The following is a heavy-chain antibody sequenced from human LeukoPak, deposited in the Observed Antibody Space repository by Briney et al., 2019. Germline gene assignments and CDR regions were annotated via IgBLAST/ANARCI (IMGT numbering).Heavy chain of an antibody. V-gene: IGHV3-23*01. J-gene: IGHJ4*02. D-gene: IGHD2/OR15-2a*01. Sequence: GGSLRLSCAASGFTFSSYAMSWVRQAPGMGLEWVSTISGNGGATYYADPVKGRFTISRDNSKNTLYLQMNSLRAEDTAVYYCAKDPPSSGTTFDYWGQGTLVTVSS. CDR2: ISGNGGAT. CDR1: GFTFSSYA. CDR3: AKDPPSSGTTFDY.